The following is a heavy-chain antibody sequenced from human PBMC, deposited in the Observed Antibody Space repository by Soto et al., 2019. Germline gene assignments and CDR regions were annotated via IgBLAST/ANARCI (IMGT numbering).Heavy chain of an antibody. CDR2: IYSGGST. D-gene: IGHD1-26*01. J-gene: IGHJ3*02. V-gene: IGHV3-66*01. CDR1: GFTVSSNY. Sequence: GGSLRLSCAASGFTVSSNYMSWVRQAPGKGLEWVSVIYSGGSTYYADSGKGRFTISRHNSKNTLYLQMNSRRAEDTAVYYCARDLLGVGATAFDIWGQVTMVTVS. CDR3: ARDLLGVGATAFDI.